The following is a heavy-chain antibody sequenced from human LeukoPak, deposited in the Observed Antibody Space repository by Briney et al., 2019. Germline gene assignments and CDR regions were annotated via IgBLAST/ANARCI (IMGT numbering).Heavy chain of an antibody. D-gene: IGHD6-6*01. J-gene: IGHJ6*03. Sequence: SETLSLTCTVSGGSISSSSYYWGWIRQPPGKGLEWIGSIYYSGSTYYNPSLKSRVTISVDTSKNQFSLKLSSVTAADTAVYYCLIAARPMNYYYYYMDVWGKGTTVTVSS. V-gene: IGHV4-39*01. CDR3: LIAARPMNYYYYYMDV. CDR2: IYYSGST. CDR1: GGSISSSSYY.